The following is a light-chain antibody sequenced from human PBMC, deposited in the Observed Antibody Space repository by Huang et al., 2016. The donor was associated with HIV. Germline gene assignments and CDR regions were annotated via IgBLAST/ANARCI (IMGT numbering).Light chain of an antibody. CDR2: DAS. J-gene: IGKJ4*01. V-gene: IGKV3-15*01. Sequence: EIVLTQSPATLSVSPGESATLSCRASQGVNNNLAWYQQKPGQAPRRLIYDASTRASGIPARFSGSGTGTEFTLTISSLQSEDLAVYHCQHYNNWPLTFGGGTKVEIK. CDR3: QHYNNWPLT. CDR1: QGVNNN.